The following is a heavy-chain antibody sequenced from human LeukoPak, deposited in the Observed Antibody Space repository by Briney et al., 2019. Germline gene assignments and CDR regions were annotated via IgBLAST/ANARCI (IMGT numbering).Heavy chain of an antibody. CDR3: ARGATGYSYGPPFDY. D-gene: IGHD5-18*01. CDR2: IYTSGST. Sequence: SETLSLTCTVSGGSISSYYWSWIRQPAGKGLEWIGRIYTSGSTNYNPSLKSRVTMSVDTSKNQFSLKLSSVTAADTAVYYCARGATGYSYGPPFDYWGQGTLVTVSS. V-gene: IGHV4-4*07. CDR1: GGSISSYY. J-gene: IGHJ4*02.